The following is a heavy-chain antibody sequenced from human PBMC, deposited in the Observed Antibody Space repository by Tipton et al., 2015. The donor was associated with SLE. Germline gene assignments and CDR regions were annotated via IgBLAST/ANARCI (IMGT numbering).Heavy chain of an antibody. CDR1: GFTFSDYY. CDR3: AKDLRSDYYDSSGFGY. J-gene: IGHJ4*02. Sequence: SLRLSCAASGFTFSDYYMSWIRQAPGKGLEWVSYISSSSSYTNYADSVKGRFTISRDNAKNSLYLQMNSLRAEDTAVYYCAKDLRSDYYDSSGFGYWGQGTLVTVSS. V-gene: IGHV3-11*06. D-gene: IGHD3-22*01. CDR2: ISSSSSYT.